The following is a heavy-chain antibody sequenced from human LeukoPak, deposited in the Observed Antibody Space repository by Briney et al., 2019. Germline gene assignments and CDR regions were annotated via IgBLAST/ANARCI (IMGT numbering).Heavy chain of an antibody. D-gene: IGHD3-3*01. CDR3: ARINLAHYDFWSGSNWFDP. Sequence: ASVKVSCKASGYTFTSYGISWVRQAPGQGLEGMGWISDYNGNTNYAQKPQGRVTMTTDTSTSTAYMELRSLRSDDTAVYYCARINLAHYDFWSGSNWFDPWGQGTLVTVSS. V-gene: IGHV1-18*01. CDR2: ISDYNGNT. J-gene: IGHJ5*02. CDR1: GYTFTSYG.